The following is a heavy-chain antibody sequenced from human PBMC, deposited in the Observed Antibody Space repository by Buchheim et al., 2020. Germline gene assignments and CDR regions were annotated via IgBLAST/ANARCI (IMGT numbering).Heavy chain of an antibody. CDR1: GFTFRSYE. J-gene: IGHJ4*02. D-gene: IGHD4-23*01. CDR2: ISSSGGTL. Sequence: EVQLVESGGGLVQPGGSLRLSCEASGFTFRSYEMNWVRQAPGKGLEWISYISSSGGTLYYADSVNGRFTISRDNAKDSLYLQMNSLRAEDTAVYYCASPVPSNYGGNPELVYWGQGTL. CDR3: ASPVPSNYGGNPELVY. V-gene: IGHV3-48*03.